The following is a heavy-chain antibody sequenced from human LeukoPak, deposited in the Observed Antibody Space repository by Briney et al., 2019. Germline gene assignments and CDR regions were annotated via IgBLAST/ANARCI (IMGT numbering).Heavy chain of an antibody. J-gene: IGHJ4*02. Sequence: GGSLRLSCVGSGLTFRSHAMSWVRQAPEKGLEFVSGIYENGGTTYYADSVKGRFTISRDNSKNTLYLQMNSLRAEDTAVYYCARGGYSSGWDYFDYWGQGTLVTVSS. V-gene: IGHV3-23*01. CDR3: ARGGYSSGWDYFDY. CDR1: GLTFRSHA. CDR2: IYENGGTT. D-gene: IGHD6-19*01.